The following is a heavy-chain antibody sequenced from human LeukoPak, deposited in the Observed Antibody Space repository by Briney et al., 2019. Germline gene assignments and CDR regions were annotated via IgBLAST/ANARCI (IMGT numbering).Heavy chain of an antibody. CDR2: ISYDGSNK. D-gene: IGHD3-22*01. CDR1: GFTFSSYG. V-gene: IGHV3-30*18. Sequence: GRSLRLSCAASGFTFSSYGMHWVRQAPGKGLEWVAVISYDGSNKYYADSVKGRFTISRGNSKNTLYLQMNSLRAEDTAVYYCAKDLSSSGYFWGQGTLVTVSS. J-gene: IGHJ4*02. CDR3: AKDLSSSGYF.